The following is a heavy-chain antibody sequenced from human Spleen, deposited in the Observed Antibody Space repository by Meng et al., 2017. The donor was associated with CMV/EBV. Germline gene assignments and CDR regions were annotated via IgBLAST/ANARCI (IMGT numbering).Heavy chain of an antibody. V-gene: IGHV3-21*06. CDR1: GFTFSSYS. CDR3: ARDLLEGATIY. Sequence: GGSLRLSCAASGFTFSSYSMNWVRQAPGKGLEWVSSITSSGGYVYYADSVKGRFTISRDNAKNSLYLQMISLRAEDTAVYYCARDLLEGATIYWGQGTPVTVSS. J-gene: IGHJ4*02. D-gene: IGHD1-26*01. CDR2: ITSSGGYV.